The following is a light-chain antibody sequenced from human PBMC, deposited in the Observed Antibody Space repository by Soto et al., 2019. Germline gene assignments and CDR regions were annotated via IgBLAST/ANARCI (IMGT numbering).Light chain of an antibody. CDR1: QSVSSN. Sequence: IVMTQSPATLSVSPWERATLSCRASQSVSSNLAWYQQKPGQAPRLLIYGTSTRATGIPARFSGSGSGTDFTLTISRLEPEDFAVYYCQQYGNSPQTFGQGTKVDIK. CDR2: GTS. V-gene: IGKV3-15*01. CDR3: QQYGNSPQT. J-gene: IGKJ1*01.